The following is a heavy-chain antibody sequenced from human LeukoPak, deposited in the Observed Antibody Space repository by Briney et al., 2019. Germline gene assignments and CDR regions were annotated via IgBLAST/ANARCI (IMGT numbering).Heavy chain of an antibody. Sequence: GGSLRLSCAASGFTFDENGMSWVRQAPGKELEWVSGINLNGGSTGYADSVKGRFTSYRDNAKNSLYLQMNSLRAQDTAVYYCAKRRGAAAGTYNYYYMDVGGKGTTVTVSS. CDR1: GFTFDENG. CDR2: INLNGGST. V-gene: IGHV3-20*04. D-gene: IGHD6-13*01. CDR3: AKRRGAAAGTYNYYYMDV. J-gene: IGHJ6*03.